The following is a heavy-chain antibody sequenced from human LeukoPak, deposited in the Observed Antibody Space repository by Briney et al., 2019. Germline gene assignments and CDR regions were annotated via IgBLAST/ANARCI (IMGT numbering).Heavy chain of an antibody. CDR2: ISSSSSYI. CDR3: ARDPAPYYDILTGPLNWFDP. J-gene: IGHJ5*02. V-gene: IGHV3-21*01. D-gene: IGHD3-9*01. CDR1: GFTFSSYS. Sequence: GGSLRLSCAASGFTFSSYSMNWVRQAPGKGLEWVSSISSSSSYIYYADSVKGRFTISRDDAKNSLYLQMNSLRAEDTAVYYCARDPAPYYDILTGPLNWFDPWGQGTLVTVSS.